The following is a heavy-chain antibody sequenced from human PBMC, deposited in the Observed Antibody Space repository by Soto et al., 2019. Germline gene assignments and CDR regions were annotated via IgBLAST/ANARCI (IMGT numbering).Heavy chain of an antibody. Sequence: PGGSLRLSCAASGFTFSTYAMHWVRQAPGKGLEWVSVIADEGGNRFYVDSVKGRFTISRDNSKNTLYLQMSSLRPEDTAVYYCARDSVARFYFDFWGQGTQGTVSS. J-gene: IGHJ4*02. CDR3: ARDSVARFYFDF. CDR1: GFTFSTYA. V-gene: IGHV3-30-3*01. CDR2: IADEGGNR. D-gene: IGHD5-12*01.